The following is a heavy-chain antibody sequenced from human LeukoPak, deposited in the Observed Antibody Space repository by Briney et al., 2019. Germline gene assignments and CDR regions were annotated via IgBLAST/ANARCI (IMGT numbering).Heavy chain of an antibody. CDR1: GFTFRSYA. D-gene: IGHD3-10*01. CDR2: ISGSGSAT. CDR3: AKDRGRYYFDY. Sequence: GGSLRLSCAASGFTFRSYAMNWVRQAPGKGLEWVSAISGSGSATYYADSVKGRFTISRDNSKNTLYLQMNSLRAEDTAVYYCAKDRGRYYFDYWGQGTLVTVSS. V-gene: IGHV3-23*01. J-gene: IGHJ4*02.